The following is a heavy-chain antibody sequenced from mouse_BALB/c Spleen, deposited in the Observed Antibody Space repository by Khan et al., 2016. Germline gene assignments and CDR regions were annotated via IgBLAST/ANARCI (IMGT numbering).Heavy chain of an antibody. CDR3: ARNSDGCRCGAMDH. CDR2: IYPGGDYT. J-gene: IGHJ4*01. Sequence: QVQLKQSGAELVRPGTSVKMSCKAAGYRITDYWIGWVKQRPGHGLEWIGDIYPGGDYTKYNEKFKGKGTLTADTSSNTVYMQLSSLTSEDSAIYYCARNSDGCRCGAMDHWGQGTSVTVSS. V-gene: IGHV1-63*02. CDR1: GYRITDYW. D-gene: IGHD1-1*01.